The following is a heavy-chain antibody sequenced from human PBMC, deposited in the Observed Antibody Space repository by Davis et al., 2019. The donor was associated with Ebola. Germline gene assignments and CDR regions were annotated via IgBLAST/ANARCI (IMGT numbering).Heavy chain of an antibody. V-gene: IGHV3-23*01. CDR3: AKPPSDIVGATYYFDY. CDR2: INGSGGST. Sequence: GESPKTPCAAPGFTFSSYAMSWVRQAPGKGLEWVSSINGSGGSTYSADSVKGRFTIARDNSQNTLYMQMNSLRAEATAVYYRAKPPSDIVGATYYFDYWGQGTLVTVSS. J-gene: IGHJ4*02. CDR1: GFTFSSYA. D-gene: IGHD1-26*01.